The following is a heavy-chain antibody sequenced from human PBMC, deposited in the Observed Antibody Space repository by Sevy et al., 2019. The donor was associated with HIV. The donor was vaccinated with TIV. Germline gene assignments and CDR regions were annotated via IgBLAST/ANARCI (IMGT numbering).Heavy chain of an antibody. CDR3: ARGYTGYDVGPLDY. J-gene: IGHJ4*02. D-gene: IGHD5-12*01. CDR2: ISSSSTTI. V-gene: IGHV3-48*02. Sequence: GWSLRLSCAASGFTFSSYSMNWVRQAPGKGLEWVSYISSSSTTIYYADSVKGRFTISRDNAKNSLYLQMNSLRDEDTAVYYCARGYTGYDVGPLDYWGQRTLVTVSS. CDR1: GFTFSSYS.